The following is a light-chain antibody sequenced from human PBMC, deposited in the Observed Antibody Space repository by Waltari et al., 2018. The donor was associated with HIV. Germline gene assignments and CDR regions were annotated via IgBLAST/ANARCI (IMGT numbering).Light chain of an antibody. CDR3: QSTDRSGSYII. Sequence: SYELTQPPSLSVSPGQTARITCSGDALSMQYGYWYQQKPGQAPVLVIYKDSERSSGIPGRFSGSSSGKTVTLTSSGAQAEDEAAYFCQSTDRSGSYIIFGGGTKLTVL. J-gene: IGLJ2*01. V-gene: IGLV3-25*03. CDR1: ALSMQY. CDR2: KDS.